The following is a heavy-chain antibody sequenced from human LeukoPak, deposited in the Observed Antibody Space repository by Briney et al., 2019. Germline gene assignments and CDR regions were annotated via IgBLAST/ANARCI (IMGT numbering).Heavy chain of an antibody. CDR1: GYTFTGYY. Sequence: ASVKVSCKASGYTFTGYYMHWVRQAPGQGLEWMGWISPNSGGTNYAQKFQGRVTMTRDTSISTAYMELSRLRSDDTAAYYCARDSSGYDFWSGYYNYYYGMDVWGQGTTVTVSS. CDR2: ISPNSGGT. CDR3: ARDSSGYDFWSGYYNYYYGMDV. V-gene: IGHV1-2*02. D-gene: IGHD3-3*01. J-gene: IGHJ6*02.